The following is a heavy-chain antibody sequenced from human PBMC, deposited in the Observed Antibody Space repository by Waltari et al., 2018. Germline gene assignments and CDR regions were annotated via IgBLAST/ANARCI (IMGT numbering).Heavy chain of an antibody. J-gene: IGHJ4*02. CDR2: ISSSSSYI. V-gene: IGHV3-21*01. CDR3: ARGDSSGYGDY. CDR1: GFTFNTYW. Sequence: DVQLVESGGGFDQPGGFLRLYCAASGFTFNTYWMAWVRQFPGKGLEWVSSISSSSSYIYYADSVKGRFTISRDNAKNSLYLQMNSLRAEDTAVYYCARGDSSGYGDYWGQGTLVTVSS. D-gene: IGHD5-12*01.